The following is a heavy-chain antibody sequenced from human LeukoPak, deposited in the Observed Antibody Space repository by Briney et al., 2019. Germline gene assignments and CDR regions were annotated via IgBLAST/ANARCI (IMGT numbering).Heavy chain of an antibody. CDR2: IKQDGSEK. V-gene: IGHV3-7*01. CDR3: ARRLSGAAAGGY. D-gene: IGHD6-13*01. Sequence: GGSLRLSCAASGFSFSNAWMSWVRQAPGKGLEWVANIKQDGSEKYYVDSVKGRFTISRDNAKNSLYLQMNSLRAEDTAVYYCARRLSGAAAGGYWGQGTLVTVSS. J-gene: IGHJ4*02. CDR1: GFSFSNAW.